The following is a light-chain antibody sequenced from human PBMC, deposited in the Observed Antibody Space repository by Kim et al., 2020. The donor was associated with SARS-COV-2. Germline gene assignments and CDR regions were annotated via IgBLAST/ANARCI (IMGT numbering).Light chain of an antibody. J-gene: IGKJ5*01. CDR2: DAF. Sequence: SPGERATLSCRASQSVSSYLAWYQQKPGQAPRLLIYDAFNRATGIPARFSGSGSGTDFTLSISSLEPEDFAFYYCQQRSNWPLITFGQGTRLEIK. V-gene: IGKV3-11*01. CDR1: QSVSSY. CDR3: QQRSNWPLIT.